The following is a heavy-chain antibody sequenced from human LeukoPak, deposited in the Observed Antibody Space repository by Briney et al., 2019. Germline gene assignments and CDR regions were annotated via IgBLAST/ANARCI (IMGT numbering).Heavy chain of an antibody. V-gene: IGHV4-59*01. CDR1: GGSISDYY. CDR2: ISYSGST. Sequence: PSETLSLTCTVSGGSISDYYWSWIRQPPGKGLEWIGFISYSGSTKYNPSLKSRVTISLDTSMNQFSLKVNSVTAAVTAVYYCARIARGYLGGMDVWGQGTTVTVSS. CDR3: ARIARGYLGGMDV. D-gene: IGHD5-12*01. J-gene: IGHJ6*02.